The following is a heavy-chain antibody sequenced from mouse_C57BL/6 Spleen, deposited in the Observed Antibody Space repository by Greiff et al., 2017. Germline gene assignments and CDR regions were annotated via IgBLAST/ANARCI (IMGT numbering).Heavy chain of an antibody. CDR1: GYTFTSYW. Sequence: QVQLQQPGAELVRPGSSVKLSCKASGYTFTSYWMHWVKQRPIQGLEWIGNIDPSDSETHYNQKFKDKATLTVDKSSSTAYMQLSSLTSEDSAVYYCARGGYGSSSGFAYWGQGTLVTVSA. V-gene: IGHV1-52*01. CDR3: ARGGYGSSSGFAY. CDR2: IDPSDSET. J-gene: IGHJ3*01. D-gene: IGHD1-1*01.